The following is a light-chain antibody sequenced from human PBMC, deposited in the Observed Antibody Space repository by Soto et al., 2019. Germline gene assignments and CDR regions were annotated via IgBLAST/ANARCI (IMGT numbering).Light chain of an antibody. CDR3: LQPYRYPLT. CDR2: SAS. J-gene: IGKJ1*01. Sequence: DIQMTQSPLSLSASEGDRVSITCRASQDIRNNLGWYQHKPGKAPKRLIYSASNLQGGVSTRFSGSGSGTAVTLTIDSLRAEESATSYCLQPYRYPLTFGQGTKVEIK. V-gene: IGKV1-17*01. CDR1: QDIRNN.